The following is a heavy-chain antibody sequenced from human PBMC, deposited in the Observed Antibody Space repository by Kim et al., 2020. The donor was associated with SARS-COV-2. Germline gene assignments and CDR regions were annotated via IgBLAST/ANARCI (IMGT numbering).Heavy chain of an antibody. J-gene: IGHJ5*02. D-gene: IGHD6-6*01. Sequence: SETLSLTCAVYGGSFSGYYWSWIRQPPGKGLEWIGEINHSGSTNYNPSLKSRVTISVDTSKNQFSLKLSSVTAADTAVYYCARDASRPWAARYNWFDPWGQGTLVTVSS. CDR1: GGSFSGYY. V-gene: IGHV4-34*01. CDR3: ARDASRPWAARYNWFDP. CDR2: INHSGST.